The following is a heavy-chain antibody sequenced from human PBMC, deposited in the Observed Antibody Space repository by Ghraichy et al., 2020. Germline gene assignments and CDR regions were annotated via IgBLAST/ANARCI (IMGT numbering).Heavy chain of an antibody. J-gene: IGHJ6*03. CDR3: TRHGGYCSSTSCSGYYYYMDV. CDR2: IKSKTDGGTT. D-gene: IGHD2-2*01. V-gene: IGHV3-15*01. Sequence: GGSLRLSCAASGFTFSNAWMSWVRQAPGNGLEWVGRIKSKTDGGTTDYAAPVKGRFTISRDDSKNTLYLQMNSLKTEDTAVYYCTRHGGYCSSTSCSGYYYYMDVWGKGTTVTVSS. CDR1: GFTFSNAW.